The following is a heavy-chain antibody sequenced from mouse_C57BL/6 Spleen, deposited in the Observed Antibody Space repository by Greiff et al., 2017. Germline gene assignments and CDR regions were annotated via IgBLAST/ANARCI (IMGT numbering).Heavy chain of an antibody. V-gene: IGHV1-42*01. Sequence: VQLQQSGPELVKPGASVKISCKASGYSFTGYYMNWVKQSPEKSLEWIGEINPSTGGTTYNQKFKAKATLTVDKSSSTAYMQLKSLTSEDSAVYYCARPYYSKGFAYWGQGTLVTVSA. CDR3: ARPYYSKGFAY. D-gene: IGHD2-5*01. CDR2: INPSTGGT. J-gene: IGHJ3*01. CDR1: GYSFTGYY.